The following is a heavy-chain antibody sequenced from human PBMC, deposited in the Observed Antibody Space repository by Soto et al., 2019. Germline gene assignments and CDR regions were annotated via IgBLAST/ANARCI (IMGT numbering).Heavy chain of an antibody. V-gene: IGHV4-38-2*02. D-gene: IGHD1-26*01. CDR2: IYHSGST. J-gene: IGHJ3*02. Sequence: SETLSLTCTVSGYSISSGYYWGWIRQPPGKGLEWIGSIYHSGSTYYNPSLKSRVTISVDTSKNQFSLKLSSVTAADTAVYYCASNSGSYLDACDIWGQGTMVTVSS. CDR1: GYSISSGYY. CDR3: ASNSGSYLDACDI.